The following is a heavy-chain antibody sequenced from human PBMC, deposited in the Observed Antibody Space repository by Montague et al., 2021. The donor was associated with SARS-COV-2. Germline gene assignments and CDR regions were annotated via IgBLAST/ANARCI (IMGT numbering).Heavy chain of an antibody. V-gene: IGHV4-34*01. CDR3: ARTDYISSWFGAKKWFDP. CDR1: GGSFSAYY. J-gene: IGHJ5*02. CDR2: INHSGST. Sequence: SDTLSLTCAVYGGSFSAYYWSWIRQPPGKGLEWIGGINHSGSTNXNPSLKSRVTISVDTSKNQFSLKLSSVTAADTAVCYCARTDYISSWFGAKKWFDPWGQGTLVTVSS. D-gene: IGHD6-13*01.